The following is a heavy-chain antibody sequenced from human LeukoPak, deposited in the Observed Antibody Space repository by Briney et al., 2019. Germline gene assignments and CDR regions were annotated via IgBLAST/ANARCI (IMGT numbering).Heavy chain of an antibody. CDR1: GGSISSSSYY. CDR2: IYYSGST. J-gene: IGHJ3*02. D-gene: IGHD3-22*01. Sequence: PLETLSLTCTVSGGSISSSSYYWGWIRQPPGKGLEWIGSIYYSGSTYYNPSLKSRVTISVDTSKNQFSLKLSSVTAADTAVYYCARVGRIYYDSSGYYYAFDIWGQGTMVTVSS. V-gene: IGHV4-39*07. CDR3: ARVGRIYYDSSGYYYAFDI.